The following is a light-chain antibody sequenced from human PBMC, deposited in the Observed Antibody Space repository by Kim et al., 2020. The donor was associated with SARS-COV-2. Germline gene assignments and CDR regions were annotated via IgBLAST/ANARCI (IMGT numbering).Light chain of an antibody. Sequence: SPGQRVTRSCGASLCVISSYLACYQQKPGLAPRLLIYDASSRATGIPDRFSGSVSGTDFTLTISRLAPEDFAVYYCQQYGSSPCTFGQGTKVDIK. CDR1: LCVISSY. CDR2: DAS. V-gene: IGKV3D-20*01. CDR3: QQYGSSPCT. J-gene: IGKJ1*01.